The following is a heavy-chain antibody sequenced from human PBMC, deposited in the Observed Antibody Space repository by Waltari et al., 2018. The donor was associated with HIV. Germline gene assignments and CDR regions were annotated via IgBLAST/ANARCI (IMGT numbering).Heavy chain of an antibody. V-gene: IGHV3-74*01. D-gene: IGHD2-15*01. CDR1: GFIASNHW. CDR3: ARASHYIEFSTFDGDYYFDV. Sequence: VQLVESGGGSIKTGGSLRLSCTASGFIASNHWMDWVRQGPGKGLVWVARLNSDGSSRNYADAVKGRFVISRDNARNTVYLQLNSLRVEDTAMYFCARASHYIEFSTFDGDYYFDVWGRGTRVAVSS. J-gene: IGHJ4*02. CDR2: LNSDGSSR.